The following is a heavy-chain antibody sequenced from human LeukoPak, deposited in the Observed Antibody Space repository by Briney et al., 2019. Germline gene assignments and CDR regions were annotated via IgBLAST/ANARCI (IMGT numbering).Heavy chain of an antibody. Sequence: PSETLSLTCTVSGVSIRSYHWTWLRQPPGKGLDWIGYIYYSGSANYTPSLKRRGTISVDTSKSQFSLRLTSVTAADTAVYYCARMAGYSSFYYFQGVDVWGQGTTVTVSS. CDR3: ARMAGYSSFYYFQGVDV. V-gene: IGHV4-59*01. CDR2: IYYSGSA. J-gene: IGHJ6*02. CDR1: GVSIRSYH. D-gene: IGHD6-13*01.